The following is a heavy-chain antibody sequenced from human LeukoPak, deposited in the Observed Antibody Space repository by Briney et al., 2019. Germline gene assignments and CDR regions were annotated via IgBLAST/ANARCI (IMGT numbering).Heavy chain of an antibody. V-gene: IGHV3-23*01. CDR2: NSGSGGST. CDR3: ARWLKRPIDY. CDR1: GFTFSSYA. D-gene: IGHD5-24*01. Sequence: GGSLRLSCAASGFTFSSYAMSWVRQAPGKGLEWVSANSGSGGSTYYVDSVRGRFTISRDNSKNTLYLQMNSLRAEDTAVYYCARWLKRPIDYWGQGTLVTVSS. J-gene: IGHJ4*02.